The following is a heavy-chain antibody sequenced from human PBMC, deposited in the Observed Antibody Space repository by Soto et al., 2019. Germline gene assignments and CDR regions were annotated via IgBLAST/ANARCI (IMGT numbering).Heavy chain of an antibody. Sequence: GESLRLSCAASGFTFSSYSLNWVRQAPGPGLGWDSSISSNSSYINYADPVKGRFTISRDNAKNSLYLQMNSLRAEDTAVYYCARERDEWYSGSYRYNWFDPWGQGALVTVSS. CDR2: ISSNSSYI. CDR3: ARERDEWYSGSYRYNWFDP. D-gene: IGHD1-26*01. CDR1: GFTFSSYS. V-gene: IGHV3-21*01. J-gene: IGHJ5*02.